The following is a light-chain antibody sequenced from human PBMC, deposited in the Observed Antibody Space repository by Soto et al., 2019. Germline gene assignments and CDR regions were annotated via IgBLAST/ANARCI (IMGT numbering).Light chain of an antibody. V-gene: IGKV3-15*01. CDR2: GAS. CDR1: QSVSSN. CDR3: QQYGSLSWT. Sequence: EIVMTQSTATLSVSPGERATLSCRASQSVSSNLAWYQQKPGQAPRLLIYGASTRATGIPARFSGSGSGTESTLTISSLQSEDFAVYYCQQYGSLSWTFCQRT. J-gene: IGKJ1*01.